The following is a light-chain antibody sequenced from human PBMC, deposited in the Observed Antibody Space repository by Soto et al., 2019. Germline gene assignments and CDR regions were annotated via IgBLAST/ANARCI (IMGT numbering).Light chain of an antibody. J-gene: IGKJ4*01. CDR2: TAS. CDR3: QQANSFPLT. CDR1: QGISSR. V-gene: IGKV1-12*01. Sequence: DIPMTQSPSSVSASVGDRVTITCRASQGISSRLDWYQQKPGKAPKLLIYTASSLQSGDPSRFSGSGSGTDFTLAISSLQPEDFATYYCQQANSFPLTFGGGTKVEIK.